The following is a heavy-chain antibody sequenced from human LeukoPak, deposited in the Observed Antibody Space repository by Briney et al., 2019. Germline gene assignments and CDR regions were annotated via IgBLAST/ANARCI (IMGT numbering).Heavy chain of an antibody. Sequence: SETLSLTCTVSGGSISSYYWSWIRQPPGKGLEWIGYIYYSGSTNYNPSLKSRVTISVDTSKNQFSLKLSSVTAADTAVHYCARDILTGYSDYWGQGTLVTVSS. D-gene: IGHD3-9*01. J-gene: IGHJ4*02. CDR3: ARDILTGYSDY. V-gene: IGHV4-59*01. CDR1: GGSISSYY. CDR2: IYYSGST.